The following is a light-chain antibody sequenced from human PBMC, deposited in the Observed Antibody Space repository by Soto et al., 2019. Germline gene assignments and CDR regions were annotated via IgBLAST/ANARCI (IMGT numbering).Light chain of an antibody. CDR3: QQRSNWPT. J-gene: IGKJ4*01. V-gene: IGKV3-11*01. CDR2: DAS. CDR1: QSVSSY. Sequence: EIVLTQSPATLSLSPGERATLSCRASQSVSSYLAWYQQKPGQAPRLLIYDASNRATGIPARFSGSGSGTDFPLTISSLEPEDFAVYYCQQRSNWPTVGGGTKVEIK.